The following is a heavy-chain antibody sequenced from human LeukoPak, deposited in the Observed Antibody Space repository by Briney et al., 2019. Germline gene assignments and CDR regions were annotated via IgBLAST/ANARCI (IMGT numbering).Heavy chain of an antibody. J-gene: IGHJ4*02. V-gene: IGHV1-24*01. CDR2: FDPEDGET. CDR1: GYTLTELS. D-gene: IGHD1-26*01. Sequence: VSSVKVSCKVSGYTLTELSIHWVRQAPGKGRERMGGFDPEDGETIYAQKFQGRVTMTEDTSTDTAYMELSSLRSEDTAVYYCATNAEVGATRNFDYWGQGTLVTVSS. CDR3: ATNAEVGATRNFDY.